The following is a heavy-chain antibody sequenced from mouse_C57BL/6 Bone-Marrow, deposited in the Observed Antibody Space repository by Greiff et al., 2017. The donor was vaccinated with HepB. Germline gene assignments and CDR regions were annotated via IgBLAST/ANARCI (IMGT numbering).Heavy chain of an antibody. D-gene: IGHD3-2*02. J-gene: IGHJ3*01. V-gene: IGHV1-61*01. CDR1: GYTFTSYW. CDR2: IYPSDSET. Sequence: VQLQQPGAELVRPGSSVKLSCKASGYTFTSYWMDWVKQRPGQGLEWIGNIYPSDSETHYNQKFKDKATLTVDKSSSTAYMQLSSLASEDSAVYYCAGAQATGFAYWGQGTLVTVSA. CDR3: AGAQATGFAY.